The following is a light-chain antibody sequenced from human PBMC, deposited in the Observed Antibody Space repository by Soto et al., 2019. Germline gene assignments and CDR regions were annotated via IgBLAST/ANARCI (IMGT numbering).Light chain of an antibody. CDR1: SSDVGGYNY. Sequence: QSVLNQPASVSGSPGQSITISCTGTSSDVGGYNYVSWYQQHPGKAPKLMIYDVSNRPSGVSNRFSGSESGNTASLTISGLQAEDEADYYCCSYTSSSTFVFGSGTKFTVL. CDR3: CSYTSSSTFV. CDR2: DVS. V-gene: IGLV2-14*01. J-gene: IGLJ1*01.